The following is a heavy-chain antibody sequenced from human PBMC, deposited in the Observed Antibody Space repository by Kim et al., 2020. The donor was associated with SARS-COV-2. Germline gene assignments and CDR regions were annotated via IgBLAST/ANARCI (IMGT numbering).Heavy chain of an antibody. D-gene: IGHD3-10*01. CDR2: ISAYNGNT. CDR3: ARVAGHRNGSGSYVHWFDP. CDR1: GYTFTSYG. Sequence: ASVKVSCKASGYTFTSYGISWVRQAPGQGLEWMGWISAYNGNTNYAQKLQGRVTMTTDTSTSTAYMELRSLRSDDTAVYYCARVAGHRNGSGSYVHWFDPWGQGTLVTVSS. V-gene: IGHV1-18*01. J-gene: IGHJ5*02.